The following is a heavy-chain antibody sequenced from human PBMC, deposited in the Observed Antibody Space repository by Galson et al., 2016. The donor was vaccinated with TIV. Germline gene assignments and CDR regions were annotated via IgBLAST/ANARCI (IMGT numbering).Heavy chain of an antibody. J-gene: IGHJ3*01. V-gene: IGHV4-34*01. CDR2: INHRGST. Sequence: LSLTCEVYGGSFNRYYWTWIRQPPGKGLEWIGQINHRGSTKYNPSLNSRVTISVDTSKNQFSLKMTPMTAADTAVYYCASPFPGGDDFWSAYYDAFDVWGQGTMVTVSS. CDR3: ASPFPGGDDFWSAYYDAFDV. CDR1: GGSFNRYY. D-gene: IGHD3-3*01.